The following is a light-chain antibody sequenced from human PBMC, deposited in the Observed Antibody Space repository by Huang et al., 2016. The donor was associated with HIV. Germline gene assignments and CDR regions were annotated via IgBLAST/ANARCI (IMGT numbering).Light chain of an antibody. CDR1: QSLLHSNGYNY. J-gene: IGKJ3*01. Sequence: EIVMTQSPLSLPVTPGEPASISCRSSQSLLHSNGYNYLVWYLQKPGQSPQLLIYLGSNRSPGVPDRFSGSGSGTDFTLKISRVEAEDVGIYYCMQALQTPVFGPGTRVDIK. CDR2: LGS. V-gene: IGKV2-28*01. CDR3: MQALQTPV.